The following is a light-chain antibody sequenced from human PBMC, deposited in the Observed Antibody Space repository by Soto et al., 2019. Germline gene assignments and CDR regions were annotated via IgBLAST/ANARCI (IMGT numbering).Light chain of an antibody. Sequence: EIVLTQSPGTLSLSPGERATLSCRASQSVNRNLAWYQQKPGQAPRLLIYDASNRATGIPVRFSGSGSGTDFTLTISSLETEAFAVYYCQQSRDWPLTFGGGTKVEIK. V-gene: IGKV3-11*01. CDR1: QSVNRN. CDR3: QQSRDWPLT. CDR2: DAS. J-gene: IGKJ4*01.